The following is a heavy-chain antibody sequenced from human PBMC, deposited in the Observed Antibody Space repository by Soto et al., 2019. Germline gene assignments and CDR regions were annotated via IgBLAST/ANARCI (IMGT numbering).Heavy chain of an antibody. V-gene: IGHV1-8*01. CDR2: MNPNSGNT. Sequence: ASVKVSCKASGYTFTSYDINWVRQATGQGLEWMGWMNPNSGNTGYAQKFQGRVTMTRNTSISTAYMELSSLRSEDTAVYYCARDVDTAMVLLFDYWGQGTLVTVSS. CDR3: ARDVDTAMVLLFDY. CDR1: GYTFTSYD. D-gene: IGHD5-18*01. J-gene: IGHJ4*02.